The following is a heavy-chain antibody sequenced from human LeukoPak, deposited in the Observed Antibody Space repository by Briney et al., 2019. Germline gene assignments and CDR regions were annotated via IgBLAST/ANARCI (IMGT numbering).Heavy chain of an antibody. D-gene: IGHD2/OR15-2a*01. J-gene: IGHJ3*02. CDR1: GFTVSSNY. CDR2: INSGGST. Sequence: GGSLRLSCEASGFTVSSNYMSWVRQAPGKGLEWVSIINSGGSTYYADSVKGRFTISRDNSKNTLYLQMNSLRAEDTAVYYCARVILSVGAFDIWGQGTMVTVSS. V-gene: IGHV3-66*01. CDR3: ARVILSVGAFDI.